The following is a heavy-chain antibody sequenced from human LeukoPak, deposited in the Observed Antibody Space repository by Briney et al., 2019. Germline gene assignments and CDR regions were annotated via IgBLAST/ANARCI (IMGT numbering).Heavy chain of an antibody. CDR3: AGDSPWLPFDY. Sequence: SETLSLTCTVSGGSISSYYWSWIRQPPGKGLEWIGYIYYSGSTNYNPSLKSRVTISVDTSKNQFSLKLSSVTAADTAVYYCAGDSPWLPFDYWGQGTLVTVSS. D-gene: IGHD5-18*01. J-gene: IGHJ4*02. V-gene: IGHV4-59*01. CDR2: IYYSGST. CDR1: GGSISSYY.